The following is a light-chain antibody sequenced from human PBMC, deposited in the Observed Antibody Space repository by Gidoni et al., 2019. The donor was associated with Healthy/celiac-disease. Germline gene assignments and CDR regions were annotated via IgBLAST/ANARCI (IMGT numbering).Light chain of an antibody. Sequence: DIQMTQSPSSLSASVGDRVTITCRASQSISSYLNWYQQKLGKAPKLLIYAASSMQIGVLSRFSGSGSGTDFTLTISSLQPEDFATYYCQQSYSTPQTFGQGTKVEIK. J-gene: IGKJ1*01. CDR1: QSISSY. CDR3: QQSYSTPQT. CDR2: AAS. V-gene: IGKV1-39*01.